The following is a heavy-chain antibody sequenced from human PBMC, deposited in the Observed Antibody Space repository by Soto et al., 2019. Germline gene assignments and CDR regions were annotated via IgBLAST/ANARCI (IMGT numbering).Heavy chain of an antibody. D-gene: IGHD3-10*01. CDR1: GYTFSNYA. CDR2: INADNGNT. J-gene: IGHJ4*02. Sequence: QVQLVQSGAEVKKPGASVKVSCKASGYTFSNYALHWVRQAPGQRLEWMGWINADNGNTKYSQKFQGRVTFTRDTTASTAYMDLNSLSSEDTAVYYCASISYGSGNYYWGQGTLVTVSS. V-gene: IGHV1-3*01. CDR3: ASISYGSGNYY.